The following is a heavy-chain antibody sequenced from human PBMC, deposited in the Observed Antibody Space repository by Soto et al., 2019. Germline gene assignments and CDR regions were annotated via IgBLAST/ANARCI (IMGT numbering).Heavy chain of an antibody. V-gene: IGHV1-3*01. D-gene: IGHD3-3*01. CDR2: INAGNGNT. Sequence: ASVKVSCKASGYTFTSYAMHWVRQAPGQRLEWMGWINAGNGNTKYSQKFQGRVTITRDTSASTAYMELSSLRSEDTAVYYCARGSNFVLRFLEWLSWAAFDIWGKGTMVTVSS. CDR3: ARGSNFVLRFLEWLSWAAFDI. J-gene: IGHJ3*02. CDR1: GYTFTSYA.